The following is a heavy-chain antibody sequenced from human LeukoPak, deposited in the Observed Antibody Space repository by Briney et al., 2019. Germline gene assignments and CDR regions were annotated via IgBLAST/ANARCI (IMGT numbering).Heavy chain of an antibody. J-gene: IGHJ1*01. CDR2: ISGSGGNT. CDR3: AGDRRYDSSGYFQH. Sequence: GGSLRLSCAASGFTFSIYAMSWVRQAPGKGLEWVSAISGSGGNTYYADSVKGRFTISRDNSKNTLDLQMNSLRAEDTAMYYCAGDRRYDSSGYFQHWGQGTLVTVSS. D-gene: IGHD3-22*01. CDR1: GFTFSIYA. V-gene: IGHV3-23*01.